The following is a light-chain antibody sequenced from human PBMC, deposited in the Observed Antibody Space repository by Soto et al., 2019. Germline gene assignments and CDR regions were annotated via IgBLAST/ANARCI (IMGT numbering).Light chain of an antibody. CDR1: SSDVGSYKL. V-gene: IGLV2-23*01. Sequence: QSALTQPASVSGSPGQSITISCTGTSSDVGSYKLVSWYQQHPGKAPKLMIYEGSKRPSGVSNRFSGSKSGSTASLTLSGLQAEDDSDYYCCSYAGSSTLYVFGTGTKLTVL. CDR2: EGS. J-gene: IGLJ1*01. CDR3: CSYAGSSTLYV.